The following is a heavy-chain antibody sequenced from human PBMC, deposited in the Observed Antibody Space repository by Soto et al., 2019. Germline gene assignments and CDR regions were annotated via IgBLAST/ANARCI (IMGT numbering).Heavy chain of an antibody. V-gene: IGHV1-69*01. CDR2: IIPIFGAA. CDR1: GGTFSTYA. J-gene: IGHJ5*02. CDR3: ARVTMVRGVHNWFDP. Sequence: QVQLVQSGAEVKKPGSSVKVSCKASGGTFSTYAINWVRQAPGQGLEWMGGIIPIFGAANYAQKFQGRVTITADESTSTAYMELGSLRSEDTAVYYCARVTMVRGVHNWFDPWGQGTLVCVSS. D-gene: IGHD3-10*01.